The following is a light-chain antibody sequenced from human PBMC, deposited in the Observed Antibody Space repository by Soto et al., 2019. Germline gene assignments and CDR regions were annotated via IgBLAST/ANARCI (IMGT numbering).Light chain of an antibody. CDR3: QQYGSSLLT. J-gene: IGKJ4*01. V-gene: IGKV3-20*01. CDR1: QGIGST. Sequence: EIIMTQSPATLSVSPGEGATLSCRASQGIGSTLAWYQHKPGQTPRLLIYDTSTRATGVPDRFSGSGSGTDFTLTISRLEPEDFAVYYCQQYGSSLLTFGGGTKVDIK. CDR2: DTS.